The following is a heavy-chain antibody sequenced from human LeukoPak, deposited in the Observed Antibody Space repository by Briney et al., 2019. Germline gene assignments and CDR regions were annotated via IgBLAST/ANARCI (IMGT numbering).Heavy chain of an antibody. Sequence: ASVKVSCKTSGYTFTNYYMYWVRQAPGQGLEWMGIINSGGGSTNYAQKFQGRVTMTRDTSTSTVYMELSSLRSDDTAVYYCARGGSYFSGYSVYFDYWGQGSLVTVSS. CDR2: INSGGGST. CDR3: ARGGSYFSGYSVYFDY. J-gene: IGHJ4*02. CDR1: GYTFTNYY. V-gene: IGHV1-46*01. D-gene: IGHD1-26*01.